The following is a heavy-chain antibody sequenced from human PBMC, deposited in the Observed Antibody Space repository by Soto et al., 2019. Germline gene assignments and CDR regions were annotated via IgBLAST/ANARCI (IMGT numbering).Heavy chain of an antibody. V-gene: IGHV4-39*01. CDR1: GGSISSSSYY. J-gene: IGHJ4*02. Sequence: QLQLQESGPGLVKPSETLSLTCTVSGGSISSSSYYWGWIRQPPGKGLEWIGSIYYSGSTYYNPSLKSRVTISVDTSKNQFSLKLSSVTAADTTVYYCARRGRWELDYWGQGTLVTVSS. CDR3: ARRGRWELDY. D-gene: IGHD1-26*01. CDR2: IYYSGST.